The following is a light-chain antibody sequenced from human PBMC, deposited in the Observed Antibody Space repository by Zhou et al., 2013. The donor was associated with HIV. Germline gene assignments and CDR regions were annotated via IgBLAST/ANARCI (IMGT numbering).Light chain of an antibody. V-gene: IGKV1-5*03. CDR2: KAS. CDR3: QQSYSTSIT. CDR1: LSISDW. Sequence: DIQMTQSPSTLSASVGDRVTITCRASLSISDWLAWYQQKPGKVPKLLIYKASTLESGVPSRFSGSGSGTDFTLTISSLQPEDFATYYCQQSYSTSITFGQGTRLEIK. J-gene: IGKJ5*01.